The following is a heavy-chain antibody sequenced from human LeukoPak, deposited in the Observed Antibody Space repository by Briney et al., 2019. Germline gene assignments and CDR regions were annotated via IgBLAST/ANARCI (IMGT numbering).Heavy chain of an antibody. V-gene: IGHV3-20*04. CDR1: GFTFDDYG. CDR3: ARLGGSGTYSYFDY. CDR2: INWNGGNT. J-gene: IGHJ4*02. D-gene: IGHD3-10*01. Sequence: GGSLRPSCAASGFTFDDYGMNWVRQAPGKGLEWVSGINWNGGNTGYTDSVKGRFTISRDNAKNSLYLQMNSLRAEDTALYYCARLGGSGTYSYFDYWGQGTLVTVSS.